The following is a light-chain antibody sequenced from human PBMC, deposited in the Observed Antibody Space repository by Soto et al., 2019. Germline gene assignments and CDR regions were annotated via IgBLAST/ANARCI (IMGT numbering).Light chain of an antibody. Sequence: DIQMAQPPASLSASVGDRVTITCRASQSISSWLAWYQQKPGKAPKLLIYDASSLESGVPSRFSGSGSGTEFTLTISSLHPDDFATYYCQQYNSYWYTFGQGTRLEIK. CDR2: DAS. V-gene: IGKV1-5*01. J-gene: IGKJ5*01. CDR1: QSISSW. CDR3: QQYNSYWYT.